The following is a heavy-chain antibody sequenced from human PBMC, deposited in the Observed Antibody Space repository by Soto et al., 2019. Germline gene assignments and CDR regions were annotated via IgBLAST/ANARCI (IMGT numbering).Heavy chain of an antibody. CDR2: ISGSGGST. D-gene: IGHD6-13*01. CDR3: AKDSLSSSWYTFDY. V-gene: IGHV3-23*01. Sequence: EVQLLESGGGLVQPGGSLRLSCAASGFTFSSYAMSWVRQAPGKGLEWVSAISGSGGSTYYADSVKGRFTISRANSNKTLYLQMNSLRAEDTAVDYCAKDSLSSSWYTFDYWGQGTLVTVSS. J-gene: IGHJ4*02. CDR1: GFTFSSYA.